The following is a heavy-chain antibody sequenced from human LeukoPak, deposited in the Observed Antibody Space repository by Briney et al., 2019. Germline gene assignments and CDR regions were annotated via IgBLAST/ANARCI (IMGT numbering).Heavy chain of an antibody. Sequence: GGSLRLSCAASGFTFSSYAMSWVRQAPGKGLEWVSAISGSGGSTYYADSVKGRFTISRDNSKNTLYLQMNSLRAEDTAVYYCAKEDYGDHGPYYYYGMDVWGQGTTVTVSS. D-gene: IGHD4-17*01. V-gene: IGHV3-23*01. J-gene: IGHJ6*02. CDR2: ISGSGGST. CDR1: GFTFSSYA. CDR3: AKEDYGDHGPYYYYGMDV.